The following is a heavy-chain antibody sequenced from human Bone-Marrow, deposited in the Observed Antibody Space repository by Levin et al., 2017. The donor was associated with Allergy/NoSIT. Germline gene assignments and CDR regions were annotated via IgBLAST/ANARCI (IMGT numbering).Heavy chain of an antibody. D-gene: IGHD2-21*02. Sequence: ASVKVSCKASGYTFTSYGISWVRQAPGQGLEWMGWISAYNGNTNYAQKLQGRVTMTTDTSTSTAYMELRSLRSDDTAVYYCARDRWAYCGGDCLVWFDPWGQGTLVTVSS. CDR3: ARDRWAYCGGDCLVWFDP. CDR2: ISAYNGNT. J-gene: IGHJ5*02. V-gene: IGHV1-18*01. CDR1: GYTFTSYG.